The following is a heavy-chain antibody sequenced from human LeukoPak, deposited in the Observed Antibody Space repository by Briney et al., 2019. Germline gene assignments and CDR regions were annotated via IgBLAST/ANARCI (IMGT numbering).Heavy chain of an antibody. V-gene: IGHV3-48*03. CDR2: ISSRSSTI. CDR1: GFTFNNYE. CDR3: TRGLNEFYGMDV. D-gene: IGHD6-19*01. Sequence: GGSLRLSCAASGFTFNNYEMNWVRQAPGKGLEWVPHISSRSSTIYYADSVMGRFTISRGNAKNSLYLQMNSLRVEDTGVYYCTRGLNEFYGMDVWGQGTTVTVSS. J-gene: IGHJ6*02.